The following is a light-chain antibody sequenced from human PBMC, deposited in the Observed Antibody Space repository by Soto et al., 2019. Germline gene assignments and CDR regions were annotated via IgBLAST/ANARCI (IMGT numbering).Light chain of an antibody. CDR1: RSDIGSYNY. J-gene: IGLJ1*01. CDR2: GVS. V-gene: IGLV2-14*01. Sequence: SALTQAAAVSGCPGQSITISCSGTRSDIGSYNYVAWYQQFPGKTPKILIYGVSNRPSGVSSRFSGSKSGNTASLTISGLQAEDEADYYCISYTGSSTSYVFGSGTKVTVL. CDR3: ISYTGSSTSYV.